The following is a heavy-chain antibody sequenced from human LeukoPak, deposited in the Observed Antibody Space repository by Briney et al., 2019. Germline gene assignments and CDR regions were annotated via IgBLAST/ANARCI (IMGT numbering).Heavy chain of an antibody. CDR2: IYCSGST. CDR3: ARVHLRVFHY. J-gene: IGHJ4*02. CDR1: GGSISSYY. Sequence: SETLSLTCTVSGGSISSYYWSWIRQPPGKGLEWIGYIYCSGSTNYNPSLKSRVTISVDTSKNQFSLKLSSVTAADTAVCYCARVHLRVFHYWGQGTLVTVSS. D-gene: IGHD3-10*01. V-gene: IGHV4-59*01.